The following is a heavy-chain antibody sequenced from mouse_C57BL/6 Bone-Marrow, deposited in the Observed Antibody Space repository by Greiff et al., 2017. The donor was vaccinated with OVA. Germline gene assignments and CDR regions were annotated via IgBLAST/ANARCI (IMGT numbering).Heavy chain of an antibody. Sequence: EVKLVESGGDLVKPGGSLKLSCAASGFTFSSYGMSWVRQTPDKRLEWVATISSGGSYTYYPDSVKGRFTISRDNAKTTLYLQMSSLKTEDTAMYYCGRESAVVAQFDYWGQGTTLTVSS. CDR3: GRESAVVAQFDY. D-gene: IGHD1-1*01. CDR1: GFTFSSYG. J-gene: IGHJ2*01. CDR2: ISSGGSYT. V-gene: IGHV5-6*01.